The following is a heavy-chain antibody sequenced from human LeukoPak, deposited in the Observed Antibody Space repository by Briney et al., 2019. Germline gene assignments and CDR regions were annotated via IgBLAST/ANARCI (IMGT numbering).Heavy chain of an antibody. Sequence: GGSLRLSCAASGFTFSDYYMCWIRQAPGKGLEWVSYISSSSSYTNYADPVKGRFTISRDNAKNSLYLQMNSLRAEDTAVYYCARVQKYYYDSSGYLYYFDYWDQGTLVTVSS. CDR3: ARVQKYYYDSSGYLYYFDY. J-gene: IGHJ4*02. CDR1: GFTFSDYY. D-gene: IGHD3-22*01. CDR2: ISSSSSYT. V-gene: IGHV3-11*06.